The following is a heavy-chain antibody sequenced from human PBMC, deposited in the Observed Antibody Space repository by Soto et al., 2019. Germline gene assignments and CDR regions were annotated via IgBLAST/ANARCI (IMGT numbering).Heavy chain of an antibody. V-gene: IGHV3-74*01. CDR2: ISADGTSA. CDR1: GFTFSTW. Sequence: GGSLRLSCAASGFTFSTWMHWVRQAPGKGLVWVSRISADGTSAYYADSVQGRFTISRDNAKNTLYLQMNSLRAEDTAVYYCARGYTGYGNFDYWGQGTLVTVSS. J-gene: IGHJ4*02. CDR3: ARGYTGYGNFDY. D-gene: IGHD5-12*01.